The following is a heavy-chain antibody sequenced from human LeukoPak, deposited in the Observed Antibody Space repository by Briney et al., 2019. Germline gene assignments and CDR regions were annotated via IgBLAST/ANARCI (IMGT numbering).Heavy chain of an antibody. CDR2: INPNSGGT. D-gene: IGHD3-3*01. CDR1: GYTFTGYY. V-gene: IGHV1-2*02. CDR3: ARAGADFWSGFL. J-gene: IGHJ4*02. Sequence: GASVKVSCKASGYTFTGYYMHWVRQAPGHGLEWMGWINPNSGGTNYAQKFQGRVTMTRDTSISTAYMELSRRRSDDTAVYYCARAGADFWSGFLWGERTLVTVSS.